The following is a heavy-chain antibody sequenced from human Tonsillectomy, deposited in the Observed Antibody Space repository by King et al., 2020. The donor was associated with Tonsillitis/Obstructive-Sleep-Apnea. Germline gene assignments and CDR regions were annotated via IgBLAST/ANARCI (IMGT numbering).Heavy chain of an antibody. Sequence: VQLVESGGGVVQPGRSLRLSCVASGFTFSSYAMHWVRQAPGKGLEWVAVISYDGSNKYYADSVKGRFTISRDNSKNTLYLQMNSLRAEDTAVYYCATFYDSSGYDAFDIWGQGTMVTVSS. D-gene: IGHD3-22*01. V-gene: IGHV3-30*04. CDR1: GFTFSSYA. CDR3: ATFYDSSGYDAFDI. J-gene: IGHJ3*02. CDR2: ISYDGSNK.